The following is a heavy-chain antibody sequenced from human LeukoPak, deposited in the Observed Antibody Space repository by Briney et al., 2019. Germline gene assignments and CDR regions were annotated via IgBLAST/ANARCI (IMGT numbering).Heavy chain of an antibody. V-gene: IGHV3-23*01. D-gene: IGHD4-23*01. CDR3: ARRAGGYSHPYDY. CDR2: ISGSDDGT. Sequence: GGSLRLSCAASGFTFSTYAMSWVRQIPGKGLEWVSAISGSDDGTYYADSVKGRFTISRDISKNTLYLQMSSLRAEDTAVYYCARRAGGYSHPYDYWGQGVLVTVSS. CDR1: GFTFSTYA. J-gene: IGHJ4*02.